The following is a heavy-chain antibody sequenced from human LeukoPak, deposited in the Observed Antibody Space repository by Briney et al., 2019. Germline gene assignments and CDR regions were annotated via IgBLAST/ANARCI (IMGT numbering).Heavy chain of an antibody. CDR2: IIPILGIA. V-gene: IGHV1-69*04. D-gene: IGHD3-3*01. J-gene: IGHJ4*02. CDR3: AKDQIFGVVILSPHFDY. Sequence: SVKVSCKASGGTFSSYAISWVRQAPGQGLEWMGRIIPILGIANYAQKFQGRFTITADKSTSTAYMELSSLRSEDTAVYYCAKDQIFGVVILSPHFDYWGQGTLVTVSS. CDR1: GGTFSSYA.